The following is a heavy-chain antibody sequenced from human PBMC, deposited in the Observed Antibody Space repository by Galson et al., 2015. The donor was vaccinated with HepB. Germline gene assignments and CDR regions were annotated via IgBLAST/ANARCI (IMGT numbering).Heavy chain of an antibody. CDR1: A. CDR3: ARGFRSAVDC. J-gene: IGHJ4*02. D-gene: IGHD3-10*01. CDR2: TYYRSKWYR. V-gene: IGHV6-1*01. Sequence: AWNWIRQSPSRGLEWLGRTYYRSKWYRDYAVSMQGRLTINPDTSKNQFSLQLNSVTPEDTAMYFCARGFRSAVDCWGQGTLVTVSS.